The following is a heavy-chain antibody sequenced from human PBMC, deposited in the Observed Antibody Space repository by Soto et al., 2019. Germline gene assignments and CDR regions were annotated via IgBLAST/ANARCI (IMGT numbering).Heavy chain of an antibody. Sequence: GGSLRLSCAASGFIFNTYGMHWVRQAPGKGLEWVAVIWPDGSNRYYADSVSGQFTISRDNPNNTLFLQMNSLSAEDTAVYYCVRAAWFYYGMDVWGQGTTVTVSS. CDR3: VRAAWFYYGMDV. V-gene: IGHV3-33*01. J-gene: IGHJ6*02. D-gene: IGHD3-22*01. CDR2: IWPDGSNR. CDR1: GFIFNTYG.